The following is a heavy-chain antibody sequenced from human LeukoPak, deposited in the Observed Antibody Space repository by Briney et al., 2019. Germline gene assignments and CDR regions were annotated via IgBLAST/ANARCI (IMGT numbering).Heavy chain of an antibody. D-gene: IGHD2-21*01. CDR2: VYYGGST. J-gene: IGHJ4*02. Sequence: SETLSLTCTVSSGSVSSGNYYWSWIRQPPGKGLEWIGYVYYGGSTNYNPSLKSRVTISVDTSKNQFSLKLSSVTAADTAVYYCARCGGRYFDYWGQGTLVTVSS. V-gene: IGHV4-61*01. CDR1: SGSVSSGNYY. CDR3: ARCGGRYFDY.